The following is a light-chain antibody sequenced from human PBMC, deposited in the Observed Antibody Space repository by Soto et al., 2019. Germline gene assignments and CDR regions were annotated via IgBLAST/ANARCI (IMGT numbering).Light chain of an antibody. J-gene: IGLJ1*01. CDR3: GTWDSSLSGEV. V-gene: IGLV1-51*01. Sequence: QSVLTQPPSVSAAPGQKVTISCSGGNSNVGNNSVSWYQQLPRTAPKLLIYDNYKRPSGIPDRFSGSKSGSSATLAITALQTGDEADYYCGTWDSSLSGEVLGTGTKVTVL. CDR2: DNY. CDR1: NSNVGNNS.